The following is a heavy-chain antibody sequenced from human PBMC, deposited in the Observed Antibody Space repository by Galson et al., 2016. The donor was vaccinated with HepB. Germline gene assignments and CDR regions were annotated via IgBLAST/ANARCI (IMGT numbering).Heavy chain of an antibody. CDR2: ISGSGDTT. J-gene: IGHJ4*02. D-gene: IGHD6-13*01. Sequence: SLRLSSAGTGFTFSTYAMSWVRQAPGKRLEWVSAISGSGDTTYYADSVKGRFSISRDNSKNTLYLQMSSLTAEDTAVYYCAKWSDAAATYWGQGALVTVSS. CDR1: GFTFSTYA. CDR3: AKWSDAAATY. V-gene: IGHV3-23*01.